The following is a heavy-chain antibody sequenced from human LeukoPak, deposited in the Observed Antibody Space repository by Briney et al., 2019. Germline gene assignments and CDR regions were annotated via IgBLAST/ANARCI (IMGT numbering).Heavy chain of an antibody. CDR1: GFTFSAYG. D-gene: IGHD3-10*01. CDR2: IPYDGSNK. CDR3: ARDYYGSGSYYQTTYFDY. Sequence: GGSLRLSCAASGFTFSAYGIHWVRQAPGKGLEWVAVIPYDGSNKYYADSVKGRFTISRDNSKNTLYLQMNSLRAEDTAVYYCARDYYGSGSYYQTTYFDYWGQGTLVTVSS. V-gene: IGHV3-30*03. J-gene: IGHJ4*02.